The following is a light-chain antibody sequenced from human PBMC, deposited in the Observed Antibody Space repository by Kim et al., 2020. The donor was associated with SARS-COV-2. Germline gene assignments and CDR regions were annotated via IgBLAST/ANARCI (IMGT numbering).Light chain of an antibody. CDR3: AAWNCSRSAWV. Sequence: GQVVTISSTCSCSKIITNDVYWYPQLPGTAPNPLIFRDDHRPSGVAIRFSVSKSSTSTTLAISGLRSEDEADYYCAAWNCSRSAWVFGGGTQLTVL. CDR2: RDD. CDR1: CSKIITND. J-gene: IGLJ3*02. V-gene: IGLV1-47*01.